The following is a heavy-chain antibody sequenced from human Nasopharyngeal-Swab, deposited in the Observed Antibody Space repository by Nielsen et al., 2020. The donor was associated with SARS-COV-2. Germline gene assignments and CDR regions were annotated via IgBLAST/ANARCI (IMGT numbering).Heavy chain of an antibody. CDR3: AGVLFTYFDY. Sequence: LRLSCTVSGGSISSGGYYWSWIRQHPGKGLEWIGYVYYSGSTYYNPSLKSRVTISVDTSKNQFSLKLSSVTAADTAVYYCAGVLFTYFDYWGQGTLVTVSS. J-gene: IGHJ4*02. V-gene: IGHV4-31*03. CDR1: GGSISSGGYY. CDR2: VYYSGST. D-gene: IGHD2/OR15-2a*01.